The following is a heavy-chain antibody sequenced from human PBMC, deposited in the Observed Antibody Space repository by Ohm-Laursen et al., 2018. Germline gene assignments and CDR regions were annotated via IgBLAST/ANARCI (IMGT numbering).Heavy chain of an antibody. CDR3: ARVGTTVAAGTLDY. J-gene: IGHJ4*02. D-gene: IGHD4-11*01. V-gene: IGHV3-11*01. Sequence: SLRLSCAASGFTFSDYYMSWIRQAPGKGLEWVSYISGGGSPENYADSVKGRFTISRDNAKNSLYLQMDSLRVEDTAVYYCARVGTTVAAGTLDYWGQGTLVTVSS. CDR2: ISGGGSPE. CDR1: GFTFSDYY.